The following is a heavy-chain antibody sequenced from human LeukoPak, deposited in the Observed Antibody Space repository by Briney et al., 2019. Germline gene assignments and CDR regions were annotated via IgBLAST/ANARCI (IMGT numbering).Heavy chain of an antibody. J-gene: IGHJ4*02. CDR3: ANYYDSSGYPNFDY. D-gene: IGHD3-22*01. CDR1: AYSISSGYY. CDR2: IYHSGST. V-gene: IGHV4-38-2*02. Sequence: SETLSLTCTVSAYSISSGYYWGWIRQPPGKGLEWIGSIYHSGSTYYNPSLKSRVTISVDTSKNQFSLKLSSVTAADTAVYYCANYYDSSGYPNFDYWGQGTLVTVSS.